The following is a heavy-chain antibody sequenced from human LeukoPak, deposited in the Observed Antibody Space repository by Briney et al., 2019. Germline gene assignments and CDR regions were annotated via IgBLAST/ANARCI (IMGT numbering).Heavy chain of an antibody. V-gene: IGHV3-30*04. D-gene: IGHD4-23*01. CDR2: ISYDGSNE. Sequence: PGGSLRLSCAASGFTFSNYAMHWGRQAPGKGLEWVAVISYDGSNEYYADSVKGRFTISRDNSKNTLYLQMNSLRAEDTAVYYCARSTTVVTAFDYWGQGTLVTVSS. CDR3: ARSTTVVTAFDY. CDR1: GFTFSNYA. J-gene: IGHJ4*02.